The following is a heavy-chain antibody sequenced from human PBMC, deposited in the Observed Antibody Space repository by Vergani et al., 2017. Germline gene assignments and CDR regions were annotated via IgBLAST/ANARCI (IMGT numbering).Heavy chain of an antibody. Sequence: EVQLVESGGVLVKPGGSLRLSCAASGFTFSNAWMIWVRQAPGKGLEWVGRIKSKTDGGTTDYAAPVKGRFTISRDDSKNTLFLQMNSLKTEDTAVYYCTSLEDTSGWYWQNVYWGQGTLVTVSS. CDR1: GFTFSNAW. J-gene: IGHJ4*02. CDR2: IKSKTDGGTT. CDR3: TSLEDTSGWYWQNVY. D-gene: IGHD6-19*01. V-gene: IGHV3-15*01.